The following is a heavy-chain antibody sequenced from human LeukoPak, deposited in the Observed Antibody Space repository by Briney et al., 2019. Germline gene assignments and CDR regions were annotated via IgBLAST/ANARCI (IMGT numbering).Heavy chain of an antibody. J-gene: IGHJ4*02. V-gene: IGHV4-31*03. D-gene: IGHD3-22*01. CDR3: ARGPSGYYDPQLDY. CDR2: IYYSGST. Sequence: SQTLSLTCTVSGGSISSGGYYWSWIRQHPGKGLEWIGYIYYSGSTYYNPSLKSRVTISVDTSKNQFSLKLSSVTAADTAVYYCARGPSGYYDPQLDYWGQGTLVTVSS. CDR1: GGSISSGGYY.